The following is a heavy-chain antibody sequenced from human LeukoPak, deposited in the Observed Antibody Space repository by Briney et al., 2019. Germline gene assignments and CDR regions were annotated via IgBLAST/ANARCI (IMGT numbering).Heavy chain of an antibody. J-gene: IGHJ4*02. CDR3: TRGYYDSSGYSQSDY. CDR1: GFTFGDYA. CDR2: IRSKAYGGTT. Sequence: GGSLRLSCTASGFTFGDYAMSWVRQAPGKGLEWVGFIRSKAYGGTTEYAASVKGRFTISRDDSKSIAYLQMNSLKTEDTAVYYCTRGYYDSSGYSQSDYWGQGTLVTVSS. V-gene: IGHV3-49*04. D-gene: IGHD3-22*01.